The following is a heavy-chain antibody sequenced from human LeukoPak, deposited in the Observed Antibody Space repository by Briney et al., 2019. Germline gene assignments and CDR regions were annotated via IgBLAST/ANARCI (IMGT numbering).Heavy chain of an antibody. D-gene: IGHD1-26*01. Sequence: SETLSLTCTVSGDSISSNYWSWIRQTPTKGLEWIAYIYNTESTNYSPSLRSRLTISVDTSRNQFSLKLSSVTAADTAVYYCARVGSGSPQFDYWGQGTLVTVSS. CDR2: IYNTEST. V-gene: IGHV4-59*01. J-gene: IGHJ4*02. CDR1: GDSISSNY. CDR3: ARVGSGSPQFDY.